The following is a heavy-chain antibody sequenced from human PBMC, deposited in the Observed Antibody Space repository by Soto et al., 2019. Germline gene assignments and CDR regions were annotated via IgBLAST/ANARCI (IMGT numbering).Heavy chain of an antibody. CDR3: ARDRLSIVVVPAAMNWFDP. CDR2: IIPIFGTA. CDR1: GGTFSSYA. D-gene: IGHD2-2*01. Sequence: GASVKVSCKASGGTFSSYAISWVRQAPGQGLEWMGGIIPIFGTANYAQKFQGRVTITADESTSTAYMELSSLRSEDTAVYYCARDRLSIVVVPAAMNWFDPWGQGTLVTVSS. V-gene: IGHV1-69*13. J-gene: IGHJ5*02.